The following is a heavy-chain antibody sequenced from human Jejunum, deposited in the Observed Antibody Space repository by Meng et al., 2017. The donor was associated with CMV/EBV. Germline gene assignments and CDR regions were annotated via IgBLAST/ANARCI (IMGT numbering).Heavy chain of an antibody. J-gene: IGHJ4*02. CDR3: AKNYDFPD. CDR1: GFIFRNSC. D-gene: IGHD3-3*01. CDR2: ISGSGDST. Sequence: QMWWSGGSVVVRGVSHRLTCAASGFIFRNSCRSWGRQAPVKGLEWVSSISGSGDSTNYADALKGWFTISRDNSKNTLDLQMNSLRADDTAVYYCAKNYDFPDWGQGTLVTVSS. V-gene: IGHV3-23*01.